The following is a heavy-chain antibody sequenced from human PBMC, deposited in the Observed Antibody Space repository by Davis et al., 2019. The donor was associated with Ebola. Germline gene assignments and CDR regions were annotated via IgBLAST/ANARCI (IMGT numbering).Heavy chain of an antibody. D-gene: IGHD3-10*01. CDR3: AGNVLLWFRELSDYYYYGMDV. Sequence: GGSLRLSCAASGFTFSSYAMHWVRQAPGKGLEWVANIKQDGSEKYYVDSVKGRFTISRDNAKNSLYLQMNSLRAEDTAVYYCAGNVLLWFRELSDYYYYGMDVWGQGTTVTVSS. CDR2: IKQDGSEK. V-gene: IGHV3-7*03. J-gene: IGHJ6*02. CDR1: GFTFSSYA.